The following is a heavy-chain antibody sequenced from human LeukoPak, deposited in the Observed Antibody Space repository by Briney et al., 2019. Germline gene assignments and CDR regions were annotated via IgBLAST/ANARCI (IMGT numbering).Heavy chain of an antibody. CDR2: MYHSGST. V-gene: IGHV4-38-2*02. Sequence: KPSEPLSLPCTVSIYSISTDYYRGWTRQPPGQGLECIGTMYHSGSTYYNPSLKSRVTISVDTSKNQFSLKLNSVTAADTAVYYCARAGYGDSDFDYWGQGTLVTVSS. J-gene: IGHJ4*02. CDR3: ARAGYGDSDFDY. CDR1: IYSISTDYY. D-gene: IGHD4-17*01.